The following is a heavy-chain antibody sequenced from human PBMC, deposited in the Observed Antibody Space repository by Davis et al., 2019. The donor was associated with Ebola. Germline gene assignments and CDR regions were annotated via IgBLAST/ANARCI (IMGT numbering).Heavy chain of an antibody. Sequence: ASVTVSCKASGYTFTNYYMHWVRQAPGQALEWMGMINPNDGRTIYAQKFQGRVTVTRDTSTTTVYMDLSSLRSEDTALYYCTTPGGQDSGYDVFDMWGQGTMVTVSS. J-gene: IGHJ3*02. V-gene: IGHV1-46*03. CDR1: GYTFTNYY. D-gene: IGHD5-12*01. CDR2: INPNDGRT. CDR3: TTPGGQDSGYDVFDM.